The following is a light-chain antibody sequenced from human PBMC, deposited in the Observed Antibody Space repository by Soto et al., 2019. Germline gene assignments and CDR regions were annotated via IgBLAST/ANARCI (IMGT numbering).Light chain of an antibody. J-gene: IGKJ2*01. Sequence: DIQMTQSPSSLSASVGDRVTITCRASQNIDTFLNWYQQKPGKAPKLLIYAPFSLQSEVPSRFTGSGSGTDFTLTISSLQPEDFATYYCQQSYSTPYTFGQGTKLEIK. CDR1: QNIDTF. CDR2: APF. V-gene: IGKV1-39*01. CDR3: QQSYSTPYT.